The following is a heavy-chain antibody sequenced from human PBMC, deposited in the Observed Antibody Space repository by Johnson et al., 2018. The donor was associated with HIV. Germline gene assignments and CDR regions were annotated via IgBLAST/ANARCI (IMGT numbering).Heavy chain of an antibody. CDR2: IKQDGSEK. CDR3: ASEEGSDILTRGDAFEI. Sequence: VESGGGLAQPGGSLRLSCAASGFTFSSYWRSWVRQAPGKGLEWVANIKQDGSEKYYVDSVKGRFTISRDNAKNSLSLQMNSPGAEGTAIYYCASEEGSDILTRGDAFEIWGQVTMVAVSS. J-gene: IGHJ3*02. D-gene: IGHD3-9*01. V-gene: IGHV3-7*01. CDR1: GFTFSSYW.